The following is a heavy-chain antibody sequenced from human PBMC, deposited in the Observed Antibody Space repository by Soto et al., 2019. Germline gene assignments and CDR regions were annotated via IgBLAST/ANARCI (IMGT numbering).Heavy chain of an antibody. CDR1: NSSLGAFH. Sequence: ASETLSLTCAIYNSSLGAFHWTWIRQPPGKGLEWIGELIHGGSTNYNPSLKSRVTFSLDTSKSQFSLHVMSVTAADTAVYYCARSPLSYDYVRQTWREVGDSFDVWGRGTSVTV. D-gene: IGHD3-10*02. J-gene: IGHJ3*01. CDR2: LIHGGST. CDR3: ARSPLSYDYVRQTWREVGDSFDV. V-gene: IGHV4-34*12.